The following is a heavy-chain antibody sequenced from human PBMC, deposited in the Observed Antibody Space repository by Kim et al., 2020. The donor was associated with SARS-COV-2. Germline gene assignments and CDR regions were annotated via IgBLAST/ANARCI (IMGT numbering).Heavy chain of an antibody. CDR3: ARGPNYSPFDY. CDR1: GFTFSSYE. CDR2: IIGSGTTI. J-gene: IGHJ4*02. V-gene: IGHV3-48*03. Sequence: GGSLRLSCAVSGFTFSSYEMNWVRQAPGKGLEWVSYIIGSGTTIYYADSVRGRFTISRDNDKNSLYLQMNSLRAEDTAVYYCARGPNYSPFDYWGQGTLV. D-gene: IGHD4-4*01.